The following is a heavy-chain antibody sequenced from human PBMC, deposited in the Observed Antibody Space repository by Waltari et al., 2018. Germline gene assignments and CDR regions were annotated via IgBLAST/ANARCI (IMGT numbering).Heavy chain of an antibody. Sequence: QVQLQESGPGLVKPSQTLSLTCTFSSGSIRSGDYYWSWIRQPPGKGLELIGYIYYSGSTYYHTTLKSRTTISLDTSQNQFTLGLSSVTAADTALYYCARVNWNLLGSFNIWGQGRMVTVSS. CDR2: IYYSGST. CDR1: SGSIRSGDYY. CDR3: ARVNWNLLGSFNI. D-gene: IGHD1-20*01. V-gene: IGHV4-30-4*08. J-gene: IGHJ3*02.